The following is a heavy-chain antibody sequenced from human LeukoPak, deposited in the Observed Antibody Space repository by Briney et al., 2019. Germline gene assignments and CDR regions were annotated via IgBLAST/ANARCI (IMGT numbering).Heavy chain of an antibody. V-gene: IGHV1-2*02. J-gene: IGHJ4*02. CDR1: GYTFTGYY. Sequence: ASVRVSCKASGYTFTGYYMHWVRQAPGQGLELMGWINPNSGGTNYAQKFQGRVTMTRDTSISTAYMELSRLRSDDTAVYYCARYSYGFGTFDYWGQGTLVTVSS. CDR3: ARYSYGFGTFDY. D-gene: IGHD5-18*01. CDR2: INPNSGGT.